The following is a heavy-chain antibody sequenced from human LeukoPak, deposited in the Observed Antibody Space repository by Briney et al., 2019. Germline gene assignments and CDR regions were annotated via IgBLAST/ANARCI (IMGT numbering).Heavy chain of an antibody. J-gene: IGHJ4*02. CDR2: ISYHARDQ. V-gene: IGHV3-30*04. Sequence: GGSLRLSCTASGFTFSDHAMHWVRQAPGKGLEWVTVISYHARDQFYADSVKGRFTVSRDNSRNTLYLQMNSLRAEDSAVYYCAAQPCINGMCYLDYWGQGTLVTVSS. CDR1: GFTFSDHA. CDR3: AAQPCINGMCYLDY. D-gene: IGHD2-8*01.